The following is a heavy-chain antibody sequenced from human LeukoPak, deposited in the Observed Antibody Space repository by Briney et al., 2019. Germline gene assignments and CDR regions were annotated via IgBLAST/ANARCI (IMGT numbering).Heavy chain of an antibody. CDR2: IYSGGNT. V-gene: IGHV3-53*01. D-gene: IGHD5-18*01. J-gene: IGHJ6*03. CDR1: GFTVSSNS. Sequence: GGSLRLSCTVSGFTVSSNSMSWVRQAPGKGLEWVSFIYSGGNTHYSDSVKGRFTISRDNAKNSLYLQMNSLRAEDTAVYYCARVQRGYSYNPLGYYYYYMDVWGKGTTVTVSS. CDR3: ARVQRGYSYNPLGYYYYYMDV.